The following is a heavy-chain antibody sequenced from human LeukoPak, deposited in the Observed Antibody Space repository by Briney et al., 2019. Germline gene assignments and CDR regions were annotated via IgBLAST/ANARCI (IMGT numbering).Heavy chain of an antibody. J-gene: IGHJ6*03. CDR2: IYYSGST. Sequence: KPSETLSLTCTVSGGSISSYYWSWIRQPPGKGLEWSGYIYYSGSTNYNPSLKSRVTISVDTSKNRFSLKLSSVTAADTAVYYCARSNYYDSSGYLYYYFYYMDVWGKGTTVTVSS. CDR1: GGSISSYY. V-gene: IGHV4-59*01. D-gene: IGHD3-22*01. CDR3: ARSNYYDSSGYLYYYFYYMDV.